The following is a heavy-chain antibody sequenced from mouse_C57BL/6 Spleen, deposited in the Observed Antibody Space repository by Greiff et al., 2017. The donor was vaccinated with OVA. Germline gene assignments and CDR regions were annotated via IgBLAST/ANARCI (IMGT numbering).Heavy chain of an antibody. CDR2: IYPGSGNT. J-gene: IGHJ1*03. V-gene: IGHV1-76*01. Sequence: QVQLKQSGAELVRPGASVKLSCKASGYTFTDYYINWVKQRPGQGLEWIARIYPGSGNTYYNEKFKGKATLTAEKSSSTAYMQLSSLTSEDSAVYFCARKGEETGRWYFDVWGTGTTVTVSS. CDR3: ARKGEETGRWYFDV. D-gene: IGHD4-1*01. CDR1: GYTFTDYY.